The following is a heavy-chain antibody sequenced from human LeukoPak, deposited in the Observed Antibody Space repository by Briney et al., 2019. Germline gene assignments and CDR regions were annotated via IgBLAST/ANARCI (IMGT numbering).Heavy chain of an antibody. CDR2: ISSSSSGI. CDR1: GFTFSIYS. CDR3: ARDYTYCSGSRCYDRFDY. V-gene: IGHV3-48*04. J-gene: IGHJ4*02. Sequence: PGGSLRLSCAASGFTFSIYSMNWVRQAPGKGLEWVSYISSSSSGIYYADSVQGRFTISRDNAKNSLYLQMNSLTAEDTAVYYCARDYTYCSGSRCYDRFDYWGQGIRVTVSS. D-gene: IGHD2-15*01.